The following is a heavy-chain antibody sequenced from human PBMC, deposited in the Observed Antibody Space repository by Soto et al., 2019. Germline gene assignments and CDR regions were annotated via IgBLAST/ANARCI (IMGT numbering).Heavy chain of an antibody. J-gene: IGHJ5*02. D-gene: IGHD3-3*01. CDR2: IYYSGST. V-gene: IGHV4-31*03. CDR1: GGSISSGGYY. CDR3: ARGFTIFGVVKPFDP. Sequence: QVQLQESGPGLVKPSQTLSLTCTVSGGSISSGGYYWSWIRQHPGKGLEWIGYIYYSGSTYYNPSLKSRVTISVDTSKKQFSLKLSSVTAADTAVYYCARGFTIFGVVKPFDPWGQGTLVTVSS.